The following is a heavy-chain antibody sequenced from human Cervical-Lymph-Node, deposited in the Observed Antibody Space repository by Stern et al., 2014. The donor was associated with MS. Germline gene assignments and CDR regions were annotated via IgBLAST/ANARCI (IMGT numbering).Heavy chain of an antibody. J-gene: IGHJ4*02. CDR1: GGTFSNYA. V-gene: IGHV1-69*01. CDR3: AGDRHSSGFDH. CDR2: TNPLFGTT. Sequence: VQLVQSGAEVKKPGSSVTVSCQASGGTFSNYAITWFRQAPGRGLEWMGDTNPLFGTTNYAQKFQGRVTMTAHESTATAYMELSGLRSEDTAVYYCAGDRHSSGFDHWGQGTLVTVSS. D-gene: IGHD3-22*01.